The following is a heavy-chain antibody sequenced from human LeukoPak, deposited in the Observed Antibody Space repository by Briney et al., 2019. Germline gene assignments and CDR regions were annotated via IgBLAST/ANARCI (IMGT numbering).Heavy chain of an antibody. CDR2: MNPNSANT. J-gene: IGHJ6*03. CDR3: ARGQSSSRPYYMDV. CDR1: GYTFTSYD. Sequence: ASVKVSCKASGYTFTSYDINWVRQATGQGLEWMGWMNPNSANTGYAQKFQGRVTITRNTSISTAYMELSSLRSEDTAVYYCARGQSSSRPYYMDVWGKGTTVTVSS. V-gene: IGHV1-8*03. D-gene: IGHD6-6*01.